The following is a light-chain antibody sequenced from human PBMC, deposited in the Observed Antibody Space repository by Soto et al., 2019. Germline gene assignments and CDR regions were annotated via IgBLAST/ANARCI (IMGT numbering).Light chain of an antibody. CDR1: QSVRSSY. V-gene: IGKV3-20*01. Sequence: EIVLTRSPGTLSLPRGERATLSGRASQSVRSSYFAWYTKTPGQAPRPLIFGASTRAPGIPDRFSGSASGTDFTLTISKLEPEDVALFDCQQYGNSPLTFGGVTKVDIK. CDR2: GAS. J-gene: IGKJ4*01. CDR3: QQYGNSPLT.